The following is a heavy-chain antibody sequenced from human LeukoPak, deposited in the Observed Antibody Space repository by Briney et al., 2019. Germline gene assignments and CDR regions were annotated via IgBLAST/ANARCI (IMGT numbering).Heavy chain of an antibody. CDR2: IYHSGST. CDR1: GGSITSSNW. CDR3: ARENYYDSCGYVY. V-gene: IGHV4-4*02. Sequence: SGTLSLTCAVSGGSITSSNWWTWVRQPPGKGLEWIGEIYHSGSTNYNPSLKSRVTISVDTSKNQFSLRLSSVTAADTAVYYCARENYYDSCGYVYWGQGTLVTASS. D-gene: IGHD3-22*01. J-gene: IGHJ4*02.